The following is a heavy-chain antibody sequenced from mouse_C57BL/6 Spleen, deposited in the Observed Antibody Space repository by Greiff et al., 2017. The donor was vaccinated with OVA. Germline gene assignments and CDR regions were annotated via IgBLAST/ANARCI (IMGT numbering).Heavy chain of an antibody. J-gene: IGHJ3*01. V-gene: IGHV1-55*01. CDR2: IYPGSGST. Sequence: VQLQQPGAELVKPGASVKMSCKASGYTFTSYWITWVKQRPGQGLEWIGDIYPGSGSTNYNEKFKSKATLTVDTSTNTAYMQLSSLTSENSAVYSGASGNYDYDVGSWFAYWGQGTLVTVSA. CDR3: ASGNYDYDVGSWFAY. D-gene: IGHD2-4*01. CDR1: GYTFTSYW.